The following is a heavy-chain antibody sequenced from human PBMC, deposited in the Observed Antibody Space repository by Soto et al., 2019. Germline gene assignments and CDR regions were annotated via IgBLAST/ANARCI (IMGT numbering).Heavy chain of an antibody. Sequence: QVQLQESGPGLVKPSETLSLTCTVSGGSISSYNWSWIRQPPGKGLEWIGYIYYSGGSNYNPSLESRLTLLVNKSKNQFSLKLRSVVAADTAVYYCARLGTQYGALGYWGQGTLGTVSS. J-gene: IGHJ4*02. D-gene: IGHD4-17*01. CDR1: GGSISSYN. CDR2: IYYSGGS. V-gene: IGHV4-59*12. CDR3: ARLGTQYGALGY.